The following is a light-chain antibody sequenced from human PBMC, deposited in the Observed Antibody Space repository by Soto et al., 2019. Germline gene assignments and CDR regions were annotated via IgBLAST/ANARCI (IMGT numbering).Light chain of an antibody. CDR1: QSVSSN. CDR3: QQYNNWPRT. Sequence: EIVMTQSPATLSVSPGERATLSCRASQSVSSNLAWYQQQPGQAPRILIYGASTRDTGIPARFSGSGSGTEFTLTISRLQSEDFAVYYCQQYNNWPRTFGQGTKVDIK. CDR2: GAS. J-gene: IGKJ1*01. V-gene: IGKV3-15*01.